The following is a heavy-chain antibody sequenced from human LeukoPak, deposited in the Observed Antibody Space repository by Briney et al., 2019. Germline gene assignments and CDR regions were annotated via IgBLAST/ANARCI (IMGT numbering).Heavy chain of an antibody. J-gene: IGHJ4*02. CDR1: GFTFSSYW. D-gene: IGHD1-14*01. Sequence: PGGSLRLSCAASGFTFSSYWMSWVRQAPGKGLEWVANIKQDGSEKYYVDSVKGRFTISRDNSKNTLYLQMNSLRAEDTAVYYCAKADSGGVFDYWGQGTLVTVSS. V-gene: IGHV3-7*01. CDR3: AKADSGGVFDY. CDR2: IKQDGSEK.